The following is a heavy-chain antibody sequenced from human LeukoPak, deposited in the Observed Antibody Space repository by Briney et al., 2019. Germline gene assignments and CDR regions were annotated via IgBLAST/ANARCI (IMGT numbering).Heavy chain of an antibody. CDR1: GYTFTGYY. D-gene: IGHD3-3*01. J-gene: IGHJ3*02. V-gene: IGHV1-2*06. Sequence: ASVKVSCKASGYTFTGYYMHWVRQAPGQGLEWMGRINPNSGGTNYAQKLQGRVTMTTDTSTSTAYMELRSLRSDDTAVYYCARDGAFWSGYYPGDAFDIWGQGTMVTVSS. CDR2: INPNSGGT. CDR3: ARDGAFWSGYYPGDAFDI.